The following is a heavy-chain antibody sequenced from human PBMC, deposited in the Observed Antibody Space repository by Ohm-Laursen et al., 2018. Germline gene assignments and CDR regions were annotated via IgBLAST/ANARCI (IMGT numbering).Heavy chain of an antibody. J-gene: IGHJ6*02. CDR2: ISSSGSTI. CDR1: GFTFSSYA. CDR3: ARDRRSRGVIRPYYYGMDV. V-gene: IGHV3-11*01. Sequence: GSLRLSCSASGFTFSSYAMSWIRQAPGKGLEWVSYISSSGSTIYYADSVKGRFTISRDNAKNSLYLQMNSLRAEDTAVYYCARDRRSRGVIRPYYYGMDVWGQGTTVTVSS. D-gene: IGHD3-10*01.